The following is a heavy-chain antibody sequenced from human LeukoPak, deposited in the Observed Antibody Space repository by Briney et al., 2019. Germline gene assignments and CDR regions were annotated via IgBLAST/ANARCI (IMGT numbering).Heavy chain of an antibody. CDR1: GFTFSSYG. CDR2: IRFDGSNK. V-gene: IGHV3-30*02. Sequence: PGGSLRLSCAASGFTFSSYGIHWVRQAPGKGLEWVAFIRFDGSNKYYADSVKGRFTISTDNSKNMLYLQMNSLRAEDTAVYYCAKPHFDYWGQGTLVTVSS. J-gene: IGHJ4*02. CDR3: AKPHFDY.